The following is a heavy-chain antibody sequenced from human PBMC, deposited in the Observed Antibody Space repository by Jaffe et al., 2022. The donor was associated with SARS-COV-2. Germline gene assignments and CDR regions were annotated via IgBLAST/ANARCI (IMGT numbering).Heavy chain of an antibody. CDR1: GFTFSSYS. V-gene: IGHV3-48*02. J-gene: IGHJ4*02. CDR3: ARDRRGGPIVGALDY. D-gene: IGHD1-26*01. Sequence: EVQLVESGGGLVQPGGSLRLSCAASGFTFSSYSMNWVRQAPGKGLEWVSYISSSSSTIYYADSVKGRFTISRDNAKNSLYLQMNSLRDEDTAVYYCARDRRGGPIVGALDYWGQGTLVTVSS. CDR2: ISSSSSTI.